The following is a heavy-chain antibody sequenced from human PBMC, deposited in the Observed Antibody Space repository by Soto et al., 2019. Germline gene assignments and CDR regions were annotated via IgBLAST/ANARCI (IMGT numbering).Heavy chain of an antibody. CDR3: ATRGRRYYGMDV. D-gene: IGHD2-15*01. CDR2: INHSGST. Sequence: SETLSLTCAVYGGSFSGYYWSWIRQPPGKGLEWIGEINHSGSTNYNPSLKSRVTISVDTSKNQFSLKLSSVTAADTAAYYCATRGRRYYGMDVWGQGTTVTVSS. CDR1: GGSFSGYY. V-gene: IGHV4-34*01. J-gene: IGHJ6*02.